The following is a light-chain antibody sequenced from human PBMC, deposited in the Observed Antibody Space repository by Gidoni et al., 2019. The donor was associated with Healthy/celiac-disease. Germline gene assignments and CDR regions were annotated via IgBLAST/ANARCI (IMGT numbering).Light chain of an antibody. CDR2: KAS. CDR1: QSISSW. J-gene: IGKJ1*01. Sequence: DIQMTQSPSTLSASVGDRVTITCPASQSISSWLAWYQQKPGKAPKLLIYKASSVESGVPSRFSGSGSGTEFTLAISSLQPDDFATYYCQQYNSYSTFXQXTKVEIK. CDR3: QQYNSYST. V-gene: IGKV1-5*03.